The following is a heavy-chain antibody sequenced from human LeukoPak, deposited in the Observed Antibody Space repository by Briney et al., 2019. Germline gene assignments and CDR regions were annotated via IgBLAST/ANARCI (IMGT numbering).Heavy chain of an antibody. CDR1: GFPFGDFA. D-gene: IGHD4-11*01. CDR3: VKDDYCSIPGCVIDALVV. Sequence: GGSLRLSCAASGFPFGDFAMTWVRQVPGGGLQWVSTIIRRGQNTYYADSVKGCFTISRDDYKGMLYLQMNSLRAEDTAMYYCVKDDYCSIPGCVIDALVVWGQGTVVTVSS. V-gene: IGHV3-23*01. CDR2: IIRRGQNT. J-gene: IGHJ3*01.